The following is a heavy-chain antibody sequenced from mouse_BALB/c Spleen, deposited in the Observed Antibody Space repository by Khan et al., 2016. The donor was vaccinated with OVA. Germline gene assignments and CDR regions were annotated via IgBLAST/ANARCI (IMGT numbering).Heavy chain of an antibody. CDR3: ASGRFVLRYPDYLDC. CDR2: IRYSGST. J-gene: IGHJ2*01. CDR1: GYSITSDYA. Sequence: EVQLQESGPGLLKPSQSLSLTCTVTGYSITSDYAWNWIRQFPGNKLEWMAYIRYSGSTTYSPSLRTSISITRATSKNQFFQKLKSVTTEDTATYYSASGRFVLRYPDYLDCRGQGTNLTVSS. D-gene: IGHD1-1*01. V-gene: IGHV3-2*02.